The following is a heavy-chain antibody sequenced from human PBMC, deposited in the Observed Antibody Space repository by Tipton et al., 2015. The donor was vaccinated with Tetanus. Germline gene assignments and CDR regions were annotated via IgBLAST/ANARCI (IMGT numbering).Heavy chain of an antibody. CDR3: AGAGITMIGSWFDP. CDR2: IYYSGST. CDR1: GGSISSGGYY. V-gene: IGHV4-31*03. Sequence: TLSLTCTVSGGSISSGGYYWSWIRQHPGKGLEWIGYIYYSGSTYYNPSLKSRVTISVDTSKNQFSLKLSSVTAADTAVYYCAGAGITMIGSWFDPWGQGTLVTVSS. J-gene: IGHJ5*02. D-gene: IGHD3-22*01.